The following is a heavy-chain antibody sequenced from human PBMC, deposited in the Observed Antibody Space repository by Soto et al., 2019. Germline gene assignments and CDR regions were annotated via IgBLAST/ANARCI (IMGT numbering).Heavy chain of an antibody. D-gene: IGHD6-19*01. V-gene: IGHV5-51*01. CDR1: GYSFTSYW. CDR2: IYPGDSDT. J-gene: IGHJ6*02. Sequence: PGESLKISCKGSGYSFTSYWIGWVRQMPGKGLEWMGIIYPGDSDTRYSPSFQGQVTISADKSISTAYLQWSSLKASDTAMYYCARRVSGTDRPKGEYGMDVWGQGTTVTGSS. CDR3: ARRVSGTDRPKGEYGMDV.